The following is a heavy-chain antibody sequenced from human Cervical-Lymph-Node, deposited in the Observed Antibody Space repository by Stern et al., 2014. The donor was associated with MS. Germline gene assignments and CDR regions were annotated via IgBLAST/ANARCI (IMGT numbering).Heavy chain of an antibody. CDR2: IYWDDDN. J-gene: IGHJ4*02. Sequence: QVTLKESGPTLVKPTQTLTLTCTFSGFSLTTSGVGVGWIRQPPGKALEWISFIYWDDDNVYSRSLKTRLTITKDTSKNQVVLTVTNMDPVDTATYYFTNFDLHYWGQGTLVTVSS. CDR3: TNFDLHY. CDR1: GFSLTTSGVG. D-gene: IGHD3-9*01. V-gene: IGHV2-5*02.